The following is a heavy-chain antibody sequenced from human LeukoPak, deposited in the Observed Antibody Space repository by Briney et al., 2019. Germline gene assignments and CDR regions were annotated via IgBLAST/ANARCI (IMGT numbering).Heavy chain of an antibody. D-gene: IGHD4-11*01. CDR3: AKAGRNYHNWLDP. Sequence: QPGGSLRLSCAASGFDFSGYGMHWVRQAPGKGLEWVAITSSDGTAKFYTDSVEGRFTVSRDNSKNMLYLQMSTLRAEDTAVYYCAKAGRNYHNWLDPWGQGTLVTVSS. CDR1: GFDFSGYG. J-gene: IGHJ5*02. V-gene: IGHV3-30*18. CDR2: TSSDGTAK.